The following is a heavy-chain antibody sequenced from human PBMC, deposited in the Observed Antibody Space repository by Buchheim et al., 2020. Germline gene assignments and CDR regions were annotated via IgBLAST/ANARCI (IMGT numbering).Heavy chain of an antibody. D-gene: IGHD3-10*01. Sequence: EVQLVESGGGLEQPGGSLRLSCVASGFSFSSYEMNWFRQAPGKGLEWVSYISSSGRNTYYPDSVKGRFTVPRENGKNSLYLQMNSLRGADTAVYYCASPRGLYALDIWGQGA. CDR3: ASPRGLYALDI. CDR2: ISSSGRNT. V-gene: IGHV3-48*03. CDR1: GFSFSSYE. J-gene: IGHJ3*02.